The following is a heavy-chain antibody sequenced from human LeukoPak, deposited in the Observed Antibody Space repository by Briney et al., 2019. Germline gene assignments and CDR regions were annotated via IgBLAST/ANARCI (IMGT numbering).Heavy chain of an antibody. CDR1: GFTFSTYG. V-gene: IGHV3-30*02. J-gene: IGHJ4*02. CDR3: AKIPVEPEPVG. Sequence: GGSLRLSCAASGFTFSTYGMHWVRQAPGKGPEWVAFIRYDGSKKYYVDSVKARFTISRDNSKNALYLQMNSLRAEDTAVYYCAKIPVEPEPVGWGQGTLVTVSS. D-gene: IGHD5-24*01. CDR2: IRYDGSKK.